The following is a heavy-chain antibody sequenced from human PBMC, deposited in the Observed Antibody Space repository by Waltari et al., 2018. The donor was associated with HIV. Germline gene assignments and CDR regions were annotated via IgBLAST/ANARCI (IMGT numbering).Heavy chain of an antibody. Sequence: EVHVLESGGGLVQPGGSLRISCAASGLSFRRYAMGWVRQAPGKGLEWVSGFSVRGDPYYADSMKGRFTLSRDTFKNTVFLQMDSLRVDDTAVYYCASAFGGEDLDVWGQGTTVTVSS. D-gene: IGHD2-21*01. V-gene: IGHV3-23*01. CDR1: GLSFRRYA. CDR3: ASAFGGEDLDV. J-gene: IGHJ6*02. CDR2: FSVRGDP.